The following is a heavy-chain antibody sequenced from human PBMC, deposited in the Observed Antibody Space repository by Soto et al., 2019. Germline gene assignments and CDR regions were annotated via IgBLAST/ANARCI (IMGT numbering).Heavy chain of an antibody. CDR1: GYSFTSYW. CDR3: ARADSGSYYGHYDY. Sequence: GESLKISCKGSGYSFTSYWIGWVRQMPGKGLEWMGIIYPGDSDTRYSPSFQGQVTISVDTSKNQFSLKLSSVTAADTAVYYCARADSGSYYGHYDYWGQGTLVTVSS. V-gene: IGHV5-51*01. CDR2: IYPGDSDT. J-gene: IGHJ4*02. D-gene: IGHD1-26*01.